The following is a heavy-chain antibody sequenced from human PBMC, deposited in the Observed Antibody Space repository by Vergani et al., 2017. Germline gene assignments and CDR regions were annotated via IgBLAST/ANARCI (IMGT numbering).Heavy chain of an antibody. CDR2: IWYDGYNK. CDR1: GFTFSTYG. Sequence: QVQLVESGGGVVQPGRSLRLSCAATGFTFSTYGMHWVRQAPGKGPEWVAVIWYDGYNKYYADSVKGRFTISRDSSKNTLYLQMYSLRAEDTAVYYCARDGGYQLPTDYYYYYMDVWGKGTTVTVSS. V-gene: IGHV3-33*01. J-gene: IGHJ6*03. CDR3: ARDGGYQLPTDYYYYYMDV. D-gene: IGHD2-2*01.